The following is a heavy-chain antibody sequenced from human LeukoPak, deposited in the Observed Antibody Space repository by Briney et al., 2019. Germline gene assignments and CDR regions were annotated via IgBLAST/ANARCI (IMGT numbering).Heavy chain of an antibody. D-gene: IGHD6-13*01. V-gene: IGHV1-69*04. Sequence: GSSVKVSCKASGGTFSSYAISWVRQAPGQGLEWMGRIIPIFGIANYAQKFQGRVTITADKSTSTAYMELSSLRSEDTAVYYCARDAAIAAAGGVYFDYWGQGTLATVSS. CDR3: ARDAAIAAAGGVYFDY. CDR2: IIPIFGIA. J-gene: IGHJ4*02. CDR1: GGTFSSYA.